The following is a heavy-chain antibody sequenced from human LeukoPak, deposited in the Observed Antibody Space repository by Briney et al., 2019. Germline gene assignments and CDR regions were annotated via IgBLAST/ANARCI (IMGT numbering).Heavy chain of an antibody. J-gene: IGHJ4*02. D-gene: IGHD3-3*01. Sequence: GGSLRLSCVASGLTFRKYTMNWVRQAPGKGLEWVSSISNSGTFIYYADSVKGRFTISRDNAKNSLYLQMNSLRAEDTAVYYCARDGDFWSASFDYWGQGTLVTVSS. V-gene: IGHV3-21*01. CDR1: GLTFRKYT. CDR3: ARDGDFWSASFDY. CDR2: ISNSGTFI.